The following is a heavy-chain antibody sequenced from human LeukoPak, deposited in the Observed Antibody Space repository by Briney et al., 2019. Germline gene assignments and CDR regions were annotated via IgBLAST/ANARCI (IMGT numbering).Heavy chain of an antibody. CDR2: IVSSGSTI. D-gene: IGHD1-26*01. V-gene: IGHV3-11*01. J-gene: IGHJ4*02. Sequence: CVSYIVSSGSTIYYADSVKGRFTISRDNAKNSLYLQMNSLRAEDTALYYCARGYGGSYLDYWGQGTLVTVSS. CDR3: ARGYGGSYLDY.